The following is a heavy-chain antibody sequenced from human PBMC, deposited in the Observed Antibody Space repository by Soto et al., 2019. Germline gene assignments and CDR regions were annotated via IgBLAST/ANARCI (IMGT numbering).Heavy chain of an antibody. CDR1: GFTFSSYA. CDR2: ISGSGGST. J-gene: IGHJ6*03. V-gene: IGHV3-23*01. Sequence: GGSLSLSCVASGFTFSSYAMSWVRQAPGKGLEWGSAISGSGGSTYYADSVKGRFTISRDNSKNTLYLQMNSLRAEDTAVYYCAKSLDFRFLESPVAGSVIPSYFSYYYMDVWGKGTTVTVSS. CDR3: AKSLDFRFLESPVAGSVIPSYFSYYYMDV. D-gene: IGHD3-3*01.